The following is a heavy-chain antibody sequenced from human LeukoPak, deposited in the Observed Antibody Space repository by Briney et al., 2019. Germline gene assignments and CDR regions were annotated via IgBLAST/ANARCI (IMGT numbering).Heavy chain of an antibody. CDR2: ISGSGGST. CDR3: AKDIFGQIDAFDI. CDR1: GVTFSSYA. J-gene: IGHJ3*02. Sequence: GGSLRLSCAVSGVTFSSYAMSWVRQAPGKGLEWVSAISGSGGSTYYADSVKGRFTISRDNSKNTLYLQMNRLRAEDTAVYYCAKDIFGQIDAFDIWGQGTMVTVSS. V-gene: IGHV3-23*01. D-gene: IGHD3-3*01.